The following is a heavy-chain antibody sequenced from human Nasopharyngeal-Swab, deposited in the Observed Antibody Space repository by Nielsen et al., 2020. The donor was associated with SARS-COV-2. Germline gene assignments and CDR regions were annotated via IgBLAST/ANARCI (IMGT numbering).Heavy chain of an antibody. CDR2: TYYSGST. V-gene: IGHV4-59*01. CDR3: ARGPTYYYDSSERGFDY. Sequence: GSLRLSCTVSGGSISSYYWSWIRQPPGKGLEWIGYTYYSGSTNYNPSLKSRVTISVDTSKNQFSLKLSSVTAADTAVYYCARGPTYYYDSSERGFDYWGQGTLVTVSS. J-gene: IGHJ4*02. CDR1: GGSISSYY. D-gene: IGHD3-22*01.